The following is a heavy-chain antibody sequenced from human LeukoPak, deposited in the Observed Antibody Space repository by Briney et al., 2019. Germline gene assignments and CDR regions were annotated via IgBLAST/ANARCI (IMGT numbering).Heavy chain of an antibody. CDR2: MNPNSGNT. Sequence: ASVKVSCKASGYTFTSYDINWVRQATGQGLEWMGWMNPNSGNTGCAQKFQGRVTMTRNTSISTAYMELSSLRSEDTAVYYCARGPVVVAAITLPYYFDYWGQGTLVTVSS. CDR1: GYTFTSYD. CDR3: ARGPVVVAAITLPYYFDY. D-gene: IGHD2-15*01. V-gene: IGHV1-8*01. J-gene: IGHJ4*02.